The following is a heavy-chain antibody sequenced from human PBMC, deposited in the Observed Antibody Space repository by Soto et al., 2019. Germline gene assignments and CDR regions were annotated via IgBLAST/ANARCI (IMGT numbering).Heavy chain of an antibody. CDR2: IYYSGST. D-gene: IGHD3-22*01. V-gene: IGHV4-59*01. CDR3: ARDSHYYDSSGPQVWFDP. Sequence: PSETLSLTCTVSGGSISSYYWSWIRQPPGKGLGWIGYIYYSGSTNYNPSLKSRVTISVDTSKNQFSLKLSSVTAADTAVYYCARDSHYYDSSGPQVWFDPWGQGTLVTVSS. CDR1: GGSISSYY. J-gene: IGHJ5*02.